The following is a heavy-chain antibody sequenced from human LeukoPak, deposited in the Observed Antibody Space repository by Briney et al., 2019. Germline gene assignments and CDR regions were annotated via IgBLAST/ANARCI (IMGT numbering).Heavy chain of an antibody. J-gene: IGHJ5*02. CDR3: ATGPRIHWFDP. CDR2: IYTSGST. D-gene: IGHD5-18*01. CDR1: GGSISYFY. Sequence: SETLSLTCTVSGGSISYFYWSWIRQPAGKGLEWIGRIYTSGSTNYNPSLKSRVTMSVDTSKKQFSLKLSSVTAADTAVYYCATGPRIHWFDPWGQGTLVTVSS. V-gene: IGHV4-4*07.